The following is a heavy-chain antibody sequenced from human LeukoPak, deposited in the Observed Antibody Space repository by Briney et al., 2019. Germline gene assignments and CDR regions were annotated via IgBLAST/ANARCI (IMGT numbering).Heavy chain of an antibody. CDR1: GSTFTSSA. J-gene: IGHJ6*02. CDR3: AADPPHYYGSSYGRDV. CDR2: IVVGSGNT. D-gene: IGHD3-10*01. Sequence: SVKVSCKASGSTFTSSAVQWVRQARGQRLEWIGWIVVGSGNTNYAQKFQERVTITRDMSTSTAYMELSSLRSEDTAVYYCAADPPHYYGSSYGRDVWGQGTTVTVSS. V-gene: IGHV1-58*01.